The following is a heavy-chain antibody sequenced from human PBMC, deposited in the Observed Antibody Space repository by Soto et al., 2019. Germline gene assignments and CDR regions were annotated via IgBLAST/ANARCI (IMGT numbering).Heavy chain of an antibody. CDR3: ARWLQLRPLDY. CDR2: ITVSNGNA. V-gene: IGHV1-18*01. D-gene: IGHD1-7*01. CDR1: GYTFTNFG. J-gene: IGHJ4*02. Sequence: QVQLVQSGGEVKNPGASVKVSCKASGYTFTNFGIGWVRQAPGQGLEYMGWITVSNGNANYAPKFQDRVTLTTDTSTYTAYMELRSLISDDTAVYYCARWLQLRPLDYWGQGTLVTVSS.